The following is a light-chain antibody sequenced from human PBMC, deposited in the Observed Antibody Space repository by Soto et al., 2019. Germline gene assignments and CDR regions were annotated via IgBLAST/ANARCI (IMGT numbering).Light chain of an antibody. CDR3: QQLLSYPIT. CDR1: QGISSY. Sequence: DIQLTKSPSFLSASVGDRVTITCRARQGISSYLAWYQQKPGKAPKLLIYAASTMQSGVPLRFSGSGSGTSFTLTISSLQPEDFATYYCQQLLSYPITFGQGTGLEIK. CDR2: AAS. J-gene: IGKJ5*01. V-gene: IGKV1-9*01.